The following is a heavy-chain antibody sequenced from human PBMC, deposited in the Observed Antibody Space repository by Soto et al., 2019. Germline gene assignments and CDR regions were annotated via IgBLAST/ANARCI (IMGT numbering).Heavy chain of an antibody. CDR2: IYPGDSDT. V-gene: IGHV5-51*01. J-gene: IGHJ6*02. Sequence: PGESLKISCKGSGYSFTSYWIGWVRQMPGKGLEWMGIIYPGDSDTRYSPSFQGQVTISADKSISTAYLQWSSLKASDTAMYYCARRIAADGTHYYYGMDVWGQGTTVTVSS. CDR1: GYSFTSYW. CDR3: ARRIAADGTHYYYGMDV. D-gene: IGHD6-13*01.